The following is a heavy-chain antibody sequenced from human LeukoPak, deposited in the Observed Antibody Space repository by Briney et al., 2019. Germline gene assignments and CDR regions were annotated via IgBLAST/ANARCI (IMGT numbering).Heavy chain of an antibody. D-gene: IGHD6-25*01. CDR3: ARDLGGYRGVYYFDY. CDR2: IYYSGST. Sequence: PSETLSLNCTVSGGSISSYYWSWIRQPPGKGLEWIVDIYYSGSTNYNPSLKSRVTISVDTSKNQFSLKLSSVTAADTAVYYCARDLGGYRGVYYFDYWGQGTLVTVSS. CDR1: GGSISSYY. V-gene: IGHV4-59*01. J-gene: IGHJ4*02.